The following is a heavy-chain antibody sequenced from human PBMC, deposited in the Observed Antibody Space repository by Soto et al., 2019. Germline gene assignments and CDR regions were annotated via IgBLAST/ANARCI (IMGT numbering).Heavy chain of an antibody. CDR3: AGLMSVQDYYYYMDV. V-gene: IGHV1-18*01. CDR1: GYTFTSYG. J-gene: IGHJ6*03. CDR2: ISAYNGNT. D-gene: IGHD1-1*01. Sequence: ASVKVSCKASGYTFTSYGISWVRQAPGQGLEWMGWISAYNGNTNYAQKLQGRVTMTTDTSTSTAYMELRSLRSDDTAVYYCAGLMSVQDYYYYMDVWGKGTTVTVSS.